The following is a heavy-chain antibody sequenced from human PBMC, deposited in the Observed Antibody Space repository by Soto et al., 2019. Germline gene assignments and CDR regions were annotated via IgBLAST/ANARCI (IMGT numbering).Heavy chain of an antibody. V-gene: IGHV1-18*01. D-gene: IGHD3-3*01. CDR2: ISAYNGNT. Sequence: ASVKVSCKASGYTFTSYGISWVRQAPGQGLEWMGWISAYNGNTNYAQKLQGRVTMTTDTSTSTVYMELRSLRSDDTAVYYCARVLSIFGVVTPPTWFDPGGKGTLVTFPS. CDR3: ARVLSIFGVVTPPTWFDP. CDR1: GYTFTSYG. J-gene: IGHJ5*02.